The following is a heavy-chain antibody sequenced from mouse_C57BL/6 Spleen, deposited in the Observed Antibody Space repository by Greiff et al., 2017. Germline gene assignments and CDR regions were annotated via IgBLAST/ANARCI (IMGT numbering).Heavy chain of an antibody. J-gene: IGHJ1*03. Sequence: VQLQQSGAELVKPGASVKLSCTASGFNIKDYYMHWVKQRTEQGLEWIGRIDPEDGDTKYAPKFQGKATITADTSSNTAYLQLSSLTSEDTAVYYCAGSYYGSSYSDVWGTGTTVTVSS. V-gene: IGHV14-2*01. CDR3: AGSYYGSSYSDV. CDR2: IDPEDGDT. CDR1: GFNIKDYY. D-gene: IGHD1-1*01.